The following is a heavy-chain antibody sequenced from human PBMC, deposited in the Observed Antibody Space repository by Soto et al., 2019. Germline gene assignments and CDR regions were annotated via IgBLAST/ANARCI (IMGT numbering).Heavy chain of an antibody. CDR1: GFTFSSYG. D-gene: IGHD3-10*01. J-gene: IGHJ6*02. CDR2: ISHDGSNK. V-gene: IGHV3-30*03. CDR3: AREQLGPGRFYYYYGMDV. Sequence: AGGSLRLSCAASGFTFSSYGMHWVRQAPGKGLEWVAVISHDGSNKYYADSVKGRFTISRDNSKNTLYLQMNSLRAEDTAVYYCAREQLGPGRFYYYYGMDVWGQGTTVTAP.